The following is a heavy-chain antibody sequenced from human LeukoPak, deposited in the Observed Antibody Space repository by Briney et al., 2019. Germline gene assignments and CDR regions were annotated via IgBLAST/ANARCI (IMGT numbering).Heavy chain of an antibody. J-gene: IGHJ4*02. CDR2: ISTSSSYV. Sequence: GGSLRLSCAASGFTFSSYSMNWVRQAPGKRLDWVSSISTSSSYVSYADSLKGRFTISRDNAKNSLYLQMNSLRAEDTAVYYCARGWMVTATTYYFDYWGQGTLVTVSS. V-gene: IGHV3-21*01. D-gene: IGHD2-21*02. CDR3: ARGWMVTATTYYFDY. CDR1: GFTFSSYS.